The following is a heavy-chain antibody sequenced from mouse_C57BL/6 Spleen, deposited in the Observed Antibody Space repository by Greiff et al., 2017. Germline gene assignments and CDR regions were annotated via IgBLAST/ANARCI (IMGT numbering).Heavy chain of an antibody. CDR1: GESVTSCG. Sequence: QVQLQQSGDERERKGEEGKRGGEAAGESVTSCGISWVKQRTGQGLEWIGEIYPRSGNTYYNEKFKGKATLTADKSSSTAYMELRSLTSEDSAVYFCARSRDAMDYWGQGTSVTVSS. V-gene: IGHV1-81*01. CDR3: ARSRDAMDY. J-gene: IGHJ4*01. CDR2: IYPRSGNT.